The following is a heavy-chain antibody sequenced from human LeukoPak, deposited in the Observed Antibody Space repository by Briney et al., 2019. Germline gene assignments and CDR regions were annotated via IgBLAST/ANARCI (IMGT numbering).Heavy chain of an antibody. J-gene: IGHJ4*02. D-gene: IGHD5-18*01. CDR1: GYTFTGYY. Sequence: ASVTVSCKASGYTFTGYYMHWVRQAPGQGLEWMGWINPNSGGTNYAQKFQGRVTMTRDTSISTAYMELSRLRSDDTAVYYCARSIQLWLCYFDYWGQGTLVTVSS. CDR2: INPNSGGT. V-gene: IGHV1-2*02. CDR3: ARSIQLWLCYFDY.